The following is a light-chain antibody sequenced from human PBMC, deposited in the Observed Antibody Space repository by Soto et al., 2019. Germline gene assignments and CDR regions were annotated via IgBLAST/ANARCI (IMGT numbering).Light chain of an antibody. CDR1: QSVSDY. V-gene: IGKV3-11*01. Sequence: ETVLTQSPARLSLSPGERATLSWRAGQSVSDYLAWYQQKPGQPPRLLFFDASNRVTGVPARFSAGGSGTDFPLIISNLEPEDFTVYYCQQRVNWPPTFGGGTKVDI. CDR2: DAS. CDR3: QQRVNWPPT. J-gene: IGKJ4*01.